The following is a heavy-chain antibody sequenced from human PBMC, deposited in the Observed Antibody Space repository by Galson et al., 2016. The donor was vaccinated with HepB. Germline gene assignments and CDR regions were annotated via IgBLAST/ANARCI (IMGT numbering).Heavy chain of an antibody. D-gene: IGHD3-10*01. CDR2: ISCDGSNK. J-gene: IGHJ6*02. Sequence: SLRLSCAASGFTFSSCAMHWVRQAPGKGLEWVAVISCDGSNKYYADSVRGRFTISRDISRNTLYLQMNSLPAEDKAMYYCARGPRWGPGRYYYGMDVWAQGTTVTVS. V-gene: IGHV3-30-3*01. CDR1: GFTFSSCA. CDR3: ARGPRWGPGRYYYGMDV.